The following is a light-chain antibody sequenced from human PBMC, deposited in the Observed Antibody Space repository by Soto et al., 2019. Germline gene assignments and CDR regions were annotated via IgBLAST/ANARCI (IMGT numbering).Light chain of an antibody. V-gene: IGKV3-11*01. CDR1: QSISSY. CDR2: GAS. CDR3: QPREQWPPIT. J-gene: IGKJ5*01. Sequence: EIVMTYAPATPSEPQGERATLSCRAGQSISSYLAWYQQRPGQPSRLLISGASTRATGIPARFSGSGSGTDFTLTISSLEPEDFAVCYCQPREQWPPITFGQRTR.